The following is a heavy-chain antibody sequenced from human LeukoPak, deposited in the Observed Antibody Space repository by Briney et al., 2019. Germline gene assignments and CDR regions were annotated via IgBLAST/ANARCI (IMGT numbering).Heavy chain of an antibody. Sequence: GGSLRLSCAASGVPFSSYWMHWVRQTPGKGLVWVSRINSGGSGTSYADSVKGRFTISRDNAKNTLYLQMNSLRAEDTALYYCATSLGPLAEYWGQGTLVTVSS. V-gene: IGHV3-74*01. CDR2: INSGGSGT. CDR3: ATSLGPLAEY. CDR1: GVPFSSYW. D-gene: IGHD7-27*01. J-gene: IGHJ4*02.